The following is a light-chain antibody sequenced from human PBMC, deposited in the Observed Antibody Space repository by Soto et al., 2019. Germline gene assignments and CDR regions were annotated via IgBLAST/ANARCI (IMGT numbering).Light chain of an antibody. CDR3: SSYTSSSTLLDV. Sequence: QSALTQPASVSGSPGQSITISWTGTSSDVGGYNYVSWYQQHPGKAPKLMIYDVSNRPSGVSNRFSGSKSGNTASLTISGLQAEDEADYYCSSYTSSSTLLDVFGTGTKLTVL. V-gene: IGLV2-14*01. J-gene: IGLJ1*01. CDR1: SSDVGGYNY. CDR2: DVS.